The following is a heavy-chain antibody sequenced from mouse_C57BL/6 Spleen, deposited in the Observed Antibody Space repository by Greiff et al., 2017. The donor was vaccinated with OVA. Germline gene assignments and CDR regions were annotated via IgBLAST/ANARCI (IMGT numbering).Heavy chain of an antibody. J-gene: IGHJ1*03. CDR2: INYDGSST. Sequence: EVKVVESEGGLVQPGRSMKLSCTASGFTFSDYYMAWVRQVPGKGLEWVANINYDGSSTYYLDSLKSRFIISRDNAKNILYLQMSSLKSEDTATYYCARRATVEWYFDVWGTGTTVTVSS. V-gene: IGHV5-16*01. D-gene: IGHD1-1*01. CDR3: ARRATVEWYFDV. CDR1: GFTFSDYY.